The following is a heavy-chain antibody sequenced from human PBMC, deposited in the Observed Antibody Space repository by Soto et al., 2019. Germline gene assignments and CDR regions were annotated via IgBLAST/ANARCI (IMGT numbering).Heavy chain of an antibody. Sequence: QVQLVQSGAEVKKPGASVKVPCKASGYTFTSYAMHWVRQAPGQRLEWMGWINAGNGNTKYSQKFQGRVTITRDTSASTAYMELSSLRSEDTAVYYCANALGLYYFDYWGQGTLVTVSS. V-gene: IGHV1-3*01. J-gene: IGHJ4*02. CDR3: ANALGLYYFDY. CDR1: GYTFTSYA. D-gene: IGHD3-16*01. CDR2: INAGNGNT.